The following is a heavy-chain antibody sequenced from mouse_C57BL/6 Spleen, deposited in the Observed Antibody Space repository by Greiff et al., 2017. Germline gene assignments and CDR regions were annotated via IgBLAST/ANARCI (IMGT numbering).Heavy chain of an antibody. CDR3: ARHGGSSSAMDY. CDR1: GFSLTSYG. Sequence: VQLQQSGPGLVAPSQSLSITCTVSGFSLTSYGVHWVRQPPGKGLEWLVVIWSDGSTTYNSALKSRLSISKDNSKSQVFLKMNSLQTDDTTMYYCARHGGSSSAMDYWGQGTSVTVSS. V-gene: IGHV2-6-1*01. J-gene: IGHJ4*01. D-gene: IGHD1-1*01. CDR2: IWSDGST.